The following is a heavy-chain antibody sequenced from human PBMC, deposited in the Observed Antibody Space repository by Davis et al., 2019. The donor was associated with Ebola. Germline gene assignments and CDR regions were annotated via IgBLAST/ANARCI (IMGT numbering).Heavy chain of an antibody. J-gene: IGHJ4*02. CDR3: ARGNYDFWSGYYTGFDY. V-gene: IGHV3-64*01. CDR2: ISSNGGST. Sequence: GESLKISCAGSGFSVSINYMNWVRQAPGKGLEYVSAISSNGGSTYYANSVKGRFTISRDNSKNTLYLQMGSLRAEDMAVYYCARGNYDFWSGYYTGFDYWGQGTLVTVSS. CDR1: GFSVSINY. D-gene: IGHD3-3*01.